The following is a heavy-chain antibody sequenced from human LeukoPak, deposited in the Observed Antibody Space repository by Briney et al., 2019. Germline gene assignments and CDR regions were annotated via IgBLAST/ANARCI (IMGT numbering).Heavy chain of an antibody. D-gene: IGHD4-17*01. CDR3: TTDYGDYVFRSDC. CDR2: IKSKTAGGTT. Sequence: PGGSLRLSCVASGFTVSSNYMNWVRQAPGKGLEWVGRIKSKTAGGTTDYAAPVKGRFIISRDDSKNTLYLQMNSLKTEDTAVYYCTTDYGDYVFRSDCWGQGTLVTVSS. V-gene: IGHV3-15*01. J-gene: IGHJ4*02. CDR1: GFTVSSNY.